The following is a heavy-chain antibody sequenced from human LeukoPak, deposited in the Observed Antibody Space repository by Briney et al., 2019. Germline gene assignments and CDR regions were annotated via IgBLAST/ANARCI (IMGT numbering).Heavy chain of an antibody. D-gene: IGHD3-3*01. CDR1: GFTFSSYW. Sequence: GGSLRLSCAASGFTFSSYWMSWVRQAPGKGLEWVANIKQDGREKYYVDSVKGRFTISRDNAKNTLYLQMNSLRAEDTAVYYCARDFGTYYDFWSGSSTFDYWGQGTLVTVSS. J-gene: IGHJ4*02. CDR3: ARDFGTYYDFWSGSSTFDY. CDR2: IKQDGREK. V-gene: IGHV3-7*01.